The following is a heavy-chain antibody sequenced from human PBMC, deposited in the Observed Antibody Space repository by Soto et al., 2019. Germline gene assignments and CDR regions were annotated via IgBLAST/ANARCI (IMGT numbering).Heavy chain of an antibody. V-gene: IGHV4-59*12. CDR3: ARERPDGARLDP. CDR2: IYYSGST. D-gene: IGHD6-6*01. Sequence: SETLSLSCTVSGGSISSYYWSWIRQPPGKGLEWIGYIYYSGSTNYNPSLKSRVTISVDTSKNQFSLKLSSVTAADTAVYYCARERPDGARLDPWDQGTLVTVSS. CDR1: GGSISSYY. J-gene: IGHJ5*02.